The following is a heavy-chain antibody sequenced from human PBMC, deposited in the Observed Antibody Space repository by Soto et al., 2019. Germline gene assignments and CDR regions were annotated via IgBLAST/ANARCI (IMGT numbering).Heavy chain of an antibody. Sequence: QVQLQESGPGLVKPSETLSLTCTVSGGSISSYYWSWIRQPPGKGLEWIGYIYYSGSTNYNPSLKSRVTISVDTSKNQFSLKLSSVTAADTAVYYCARPYCSGGSCYSGYFDLWGRGTLVTVSS. CDR3: ARPYCSGGSCYSGYFDL. V-gene: IGHV4-59*01. CDR2: IYYSGST. J-gene: IGHJ2*01. CDR1: GGSISSYY. D-gene: IGHD2-15*01.